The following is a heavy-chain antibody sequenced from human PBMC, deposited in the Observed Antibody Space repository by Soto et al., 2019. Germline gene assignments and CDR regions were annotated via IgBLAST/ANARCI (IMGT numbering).Heavy chain of an antibody. J-gene: IGHJ4*02. CDR1: GGSISSSSYY. V-gene: IGHV4-39*01. CDR3: ASTSEKDIVVVPAGFDY. Sequence: PSETLSLTCTVSGGSISSSSYYWGWIRQPPGKGLEWIGSIYYSGSTYYNPSLKSRVTISVDTSKNQFSLKLSSVTAADTAVYYCASTSEKDIVVVPAGFDYWGQGTLVTVSS. D-gene: IGHD2-2*01. CDR2: IYYSGST.